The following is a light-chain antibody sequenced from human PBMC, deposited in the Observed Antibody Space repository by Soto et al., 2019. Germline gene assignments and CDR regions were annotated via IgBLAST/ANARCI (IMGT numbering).Light chain of an antibody. V-gene: IGKV1-39*01. CDR2: RAS. J-gene: IGKJ1*01. CDR3: QQSYSLTRT. CDR1: QNIIDY. Sequence: DIQVTQSPSSLSASVGDKVTITCRASQNIIDYLNWYQQRPGTPPKLLIYRASNLQIEVPSRFSGSGSGTDFSLTISSLQHEDFATYYCQQSYSLTRTFGQGTRV.